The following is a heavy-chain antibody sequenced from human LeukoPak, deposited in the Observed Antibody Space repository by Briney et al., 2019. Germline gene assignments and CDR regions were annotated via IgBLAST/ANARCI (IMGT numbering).Heavy chain of an antibody. V-gene: IGHV3-7*05. D-gene: IGHD3-10*01. J-gene: IGHJ4*02. Sequence: GGSLRLSCAASGFTFSSYWMSWVRQAPGRGLEWVANIKQDGSEEYYVDSVKGRFTISRDNAKNSLYLQMNSLRAEDTAVYYCARESITLVRGNTGFDYWGQGTLVTVSS. CDR3: ARESITLVRGNTGFDY. CDR2: IKQDGSEE. CDR1: GFTFSSYW.